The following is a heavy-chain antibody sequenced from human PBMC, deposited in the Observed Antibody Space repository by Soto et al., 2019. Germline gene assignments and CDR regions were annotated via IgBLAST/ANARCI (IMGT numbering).Heavy chain of an antibody. D-gene: IGHD4-4*01. J-gene: IGHJ5*02. CDR1: GGTFSTYT. CDR2: IIPIIGII. V-gene: IGHV1-69*08. CDR3: AGDPDSHYNDSHASSYP. Sequence: QVQLVQSGAEVKKPGSSVKVSCKASGGTFSTYTITWVRQAPGQGLEWMGRIIPIIGIINYAQKFQGRVTISADKSTGTADMELTGLRSDDTAVYYCAGDPDSHYNDSHASSYPWGQGTLVTVSS.